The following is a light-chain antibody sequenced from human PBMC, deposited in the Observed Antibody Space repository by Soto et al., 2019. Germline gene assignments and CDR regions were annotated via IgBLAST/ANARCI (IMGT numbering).Light chain of an antibody. CDR1: QSVGSSR. CDR3: QQYGSSTWT. CDR2: GAS. V-gene: IGKV3-20*01. J-gene: IGKJ1*01. Sequence: IVWTQPQVTQSLSPGQRVTLSCMASQSVGSSRLAWHQQKPGQTPRLLIYGASNRATGVPDRFSGSGSGTDFTLTISILEHEDVTVYYCQQYGSSTWTFGQGTKVDIK.